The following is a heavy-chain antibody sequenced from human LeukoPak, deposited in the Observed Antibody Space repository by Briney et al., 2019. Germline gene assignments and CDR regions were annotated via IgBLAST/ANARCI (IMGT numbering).Heavy chain of an antibody. V-gene: IGHV3-23*01. D-gene: IGHD6-19*01. CDR2: ISGSGGST. J-gene: IGHJ4*02. CDR3: AKGVVGRLVEGVFDY. Sequence: TGGSLRLSCAASGFTFSSYAMSWVRQAPGKGLEWVSAISGSGGSTYYADSVKGRFTISRHNSKNTLYLQMNSLRAEDTAVYYCAKGVVGRLVEGVFDYWGQGTLVTVSS. CDR1: GFTFSSYA.